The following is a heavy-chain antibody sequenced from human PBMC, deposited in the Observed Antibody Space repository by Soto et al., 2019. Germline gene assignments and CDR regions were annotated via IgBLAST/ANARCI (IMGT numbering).Heavy chain of an antibody. CDR1: GFTFSSYA. J-gene: IGHJ6*02. D-gene: IGHD1-26*01. CDR3: ANSPKGVGAPTYYYYGMDV. V-gene: IGHV3-23*01. Sequence: VQLLESGGGLVQPGGSLRLSCAASGFTFSSYAMSWVRQAPGKGLEWVSAISGSGGSTYYADSVKGRFTISRDNSKNTLYLQMNSLRAEDTAVYYCANSPKGVGAPTYYYYGMDVWGQGTTVTVSS. CDR2: ISGSGGST.